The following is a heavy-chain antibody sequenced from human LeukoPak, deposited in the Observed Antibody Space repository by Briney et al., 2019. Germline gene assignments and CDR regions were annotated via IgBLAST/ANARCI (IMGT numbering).Heavy chain of an antibody. Sequence: GGSLRLSCAVPGFTVSSNYMSWVRQAPGKGLEWVSTLYSGGSTYYADSVKGRFTISRDNSKNTLYLQMNSLRAEDTAIYYCANSPRQNNFYDYWGQGTLVTVSS. CDR3: ANSPRQNNFYDY. V-gene: IGHV3-53*01. D-gene: IGHD2/OR15-2a*01. CDR1: GFTVSSNY. CDR2: LYSGGST. J-gene: IGHJ4*02.